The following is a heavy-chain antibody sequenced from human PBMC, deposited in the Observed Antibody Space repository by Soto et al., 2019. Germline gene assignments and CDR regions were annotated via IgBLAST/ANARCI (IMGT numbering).Heavy chain of an antibody. V-gene: IGHV4-59*01. CDR2: IFYSGST. D-gene: IGHD5-18*01. CDR3: AKDSGYNYGYFRWFDP. CDR1: GGSISNYY. Sequence: QVHLQESGPRLVKPSETLSLTCTVSGGSISNYYWSWIRQPPGRGLEWIGHIFYSGSTNYNPALTSRVTVSVDPSKSQFCLKLSSVTAADTAVYYCAKDSGYNYGYFRWFDPWGQGTLVTVSS. J-gene: IGHJ5*02.